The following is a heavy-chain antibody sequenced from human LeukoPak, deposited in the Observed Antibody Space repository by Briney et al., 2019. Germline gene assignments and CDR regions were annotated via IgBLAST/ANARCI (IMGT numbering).Heavy chain of an antibody. D-gene: IGHD1-26*01. V-gene: IGHV1-69*13. CDR2: IIPIFGTA. CDR3: ARISGSYSDAFDI. J-gene: IGHJ3*02. CDR1: GGTFSSYA. Sequence: SVQVSCKASGGTFSSYAISWVRQAPGQGLEWMGGIIPIFGTANYAQKFQGRVTITADESTSTAYMELSSLRSEDTAVYYCARISGSYSDAFDIWGQGTMVTVPS.